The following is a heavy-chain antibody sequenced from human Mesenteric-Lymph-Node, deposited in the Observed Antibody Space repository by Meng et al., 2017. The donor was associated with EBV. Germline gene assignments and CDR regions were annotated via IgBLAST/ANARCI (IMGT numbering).Heavy chain of an antibody. CDR3: ARGEDSNWFDP. Sequence: RLPRSGPDLVKPAGTLPLTCGVPGGSVSIDNWWTWVRQPPGKGLEWIGEIYHSGSTAYNPSLKSRVTISVDTSKNQFSLKLSSVTAADTAVYYCARGEDSNWFDPWGQGTLVTVSS. J-gene: IGHJ5*02. V-gene: IGHV4-4*02. D-gene: IGHD2-15*01. CDR2: IYHSGST. CDR1: GGSVSIDNW.